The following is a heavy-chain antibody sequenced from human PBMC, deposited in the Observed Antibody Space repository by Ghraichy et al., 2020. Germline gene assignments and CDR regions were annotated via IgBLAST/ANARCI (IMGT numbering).Heavy chain of an antibody. CDR1: GSTLSGYT. CDR3: ATAPLAPPYFDD. D-gene: IGHD5-12*01. Sequence: GESLNISCVGSGSTLSGYTMNWVRQAPGKGLDWVSSISGSSNYIDYADSVKGRFTISRDNAKNPLYLQMNSLRAEDTAVYYCATAPLAPPYFDDWGQGALVTVSS. V-gene: IGHV3-21*01. CDR2: ISGSSNYI. J-gene: IGHJ4*02.